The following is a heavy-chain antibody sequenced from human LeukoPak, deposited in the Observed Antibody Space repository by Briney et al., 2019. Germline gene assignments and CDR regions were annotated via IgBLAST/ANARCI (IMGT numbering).Heavy chain of an antibody. J-gene: IGHJ4*02. CDR2: IYSGGGA. CDR3: ARDGYKYGSGSYPDY. CDR1: GFTVSSSY. Sequence: GGSLRLSCAASGFTVSSSYMSWVRQAPGKGLEWVSGIYSGGGAYYGDSVKGRFTISRDNSKNTLYLQMNSLRAEETAVYYCARDGYKYGSGSYPDYWGQGTLVTVSS. D-gene: IGHD3-10*01. V-gene: IGHV3-53*01.